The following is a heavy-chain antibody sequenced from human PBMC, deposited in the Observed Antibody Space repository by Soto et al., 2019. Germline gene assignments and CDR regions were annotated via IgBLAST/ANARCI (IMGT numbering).Heavy chain of an antibody. CDR3: AREKNSGYYRTVDS. CDR2: VTHDGTER. CDR1: GFTLSGHG. D-gene: IGHD3-10*01. J-gene: IGHJ4*02. Sequence: QVQLVASGGGVVQPGRSLSLSCAASGFTLSGHGLHWVRQAPGKGLEWVAVVTHDGTERHYPDSVKGRFTITRDISKNTFYLQMNSLRVEDTAMYYCAREKNSGYYRTVDSWGQGTVVTVSS. V-gene: IGHV3-30*03.